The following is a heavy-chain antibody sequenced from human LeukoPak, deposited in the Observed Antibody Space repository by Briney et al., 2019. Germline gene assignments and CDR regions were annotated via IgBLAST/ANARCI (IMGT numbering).Heavy chain of an antibody. CDR2: INHSGST. CDR3: ARDSCSSTSCQASVDWFDP. CDR1: GGSCSGYY. Sequence: PEILSLSCAVYGGSCSGYYWSWIRQPAGKGPEWIGEINHSGSTNYNPSLKSRVTISVDTSKNQSCMKLSSVTAAETAVYYCARDSCSSTSCQASVDWFDPWGQGTLVTVSS. V-gene: IGHV4-34*01. J-gene: IGHJ5*02. D-gene: IGHD2-2*01.